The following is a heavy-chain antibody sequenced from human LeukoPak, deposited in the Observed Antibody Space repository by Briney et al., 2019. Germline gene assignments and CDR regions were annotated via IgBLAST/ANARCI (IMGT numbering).Heavy chain of an antibody. CDR2: IYSGGST. V-gene: IGHV3-53*01. D-gene: IGHD3-10*01. CDR3: AKDRGVYGSGSSPDAFDI. J-gene: IGHJ3*02. Sequence: GGSLRLSCAASGFTVSSNYMSWVRQAPGKGLEWVSVIYSGGSTYYADSVKGRFTISRDNSKNTLYLQMNSLRAEDMAVYYCAKDRGVYGSGSSPDAFDIWGQGTMVTVSS. CDR1: GFTVSSNY.